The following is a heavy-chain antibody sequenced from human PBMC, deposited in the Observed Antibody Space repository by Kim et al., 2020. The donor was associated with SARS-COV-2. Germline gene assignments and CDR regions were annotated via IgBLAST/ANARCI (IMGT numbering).Heavy chain of an antibody. CDR2: ISSRGDAT. J-gene: IGHJ4*02. D-gene: IGHD5-12*01. CDR3: TRDRGELYGGNWHRVPDY. Sequence: GGSLRLSCAGSGFILSGYSMNWVRQAPGKGLEWLSYISSRGDATFYADSVRGRFTISRDNAKNVLYLQINGLRDEDSAVYYCTRDRGELYGGNWHRVPDYWGQGTLVTVSS. CDR1: GFILSGYS. V-gene: IGHV3-48*02.